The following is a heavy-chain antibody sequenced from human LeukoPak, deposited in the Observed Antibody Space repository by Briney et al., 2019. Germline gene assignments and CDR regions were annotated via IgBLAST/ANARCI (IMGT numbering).Heavy chain of an antibody. CDR1: GGSVSSGSYY. CDR2: IYYSGST. V-gene: IGHV4-61*01. J-gene: IGHJ4*02. CDR3: ARDSRYSSGWFFDY. Sequence: PSETLSLTCTVSGGSVSSGSYYWSWIRQPPGKGLEWIGYIYYSGSTNYSPSLKSRVTISVDTSKNQFSLKLSSVTAADTAVYCCARDSRYSSGWFFDYWGQGTLVTVSS. D-gene: IGHD6-19*01.